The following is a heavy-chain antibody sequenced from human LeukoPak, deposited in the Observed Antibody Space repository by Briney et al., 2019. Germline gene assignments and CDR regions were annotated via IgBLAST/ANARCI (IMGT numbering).Heavy chain of an antibody. CDR3: ARGGSGY. Sequence: GGSLRLSCVASGFTFSSYWMSWVRQAPGKGLEWVANIKPDGSDKFYVDSVKGRFTISRDNAKNSVYLQMNSLSAEETAVYYCARGGSGYWGQGTLVTVSS. V-gene: IGHV3-7*01. D-gene: IGHD2-15*01. CDR2: IKPDGSDK. CDR1: GFTFSSYW. J-gene: IGHJ4*02.